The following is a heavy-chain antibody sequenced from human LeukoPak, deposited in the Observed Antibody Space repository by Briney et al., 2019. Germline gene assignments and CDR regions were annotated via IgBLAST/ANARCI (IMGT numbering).Heavy chain of an antibody. CDR2: IKPSSGST. Sequence: GASVQVSCKASGYTLTSHKMHWVRQAPGQGLEWMGIIKPSSGSTVYAQKFQGRVTMNRDTSTSTVYMELSSLTYVDTAVYYYARDAGTYSVDYWGQGTRVTVTS. CDR3: ARDAGTYSVDY. D-gene: IGHD1-26*01. CDR1: GYTLTSHK. V-gene: IGHV1-46*01. J-gene: IGHJ4*02.